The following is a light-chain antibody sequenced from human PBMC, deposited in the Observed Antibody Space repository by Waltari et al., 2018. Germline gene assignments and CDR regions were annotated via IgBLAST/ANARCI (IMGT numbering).Light chain of an antibody. CDR3: QQRSNWPPFT. Sequence: EIVLTQSPATLSLSPGEGATLSCRASQSVGSYLAWYQQKPGQAPRLLIYDASNRATGIPVRFSGSGSGTDFTLTISSLEPEDFVVYYCQQRSNWPPFTFGPGTKVDMK. V-gene: IGKV3-11*01. CDR1: QSVGSY. CDR2: DAS. J-gene: IGKJ3*01.